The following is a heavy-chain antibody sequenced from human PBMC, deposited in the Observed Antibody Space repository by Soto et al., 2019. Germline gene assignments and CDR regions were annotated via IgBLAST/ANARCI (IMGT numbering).Heavy chain of an antibody. J-gene: IGHJ4*02. CDR3: ARLIAAAGTPFDY. Sequence: SETLSLTCTVSGGSISSYYWSWIRQPPGKGLEWIGYIYYSGSTNYNPPLKSRVTISVDTSKNQFSLKLSSVTAADTAVYYCARLIAAAGTPFDYWGQGTLVTVSS. CDR2: IYYSGST. V-gene: IGHV4-59*08. D-gene: IGHD6-13*01. CDR1: GGSISSYY.